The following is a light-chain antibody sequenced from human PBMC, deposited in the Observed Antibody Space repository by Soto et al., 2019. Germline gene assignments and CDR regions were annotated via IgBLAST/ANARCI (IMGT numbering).Light chain of an antibody. J-gene: IGLJ1*01. CDR1: SSDVGGYNY. V-gene: IGLV2-14*03. CDR3: SSYRTSNTRQIV. CDR2: DVS. Sequence: QSALTQPASVSRSPGQSITISCTGTSSDVGGYNYVSWYQHHPGKAPKLMIYDVSNRPSGVSNRFSGSKSGNTASLSISGLQPEDEADYYCSSYRTSNTRQIVCGTGTKVTVL.